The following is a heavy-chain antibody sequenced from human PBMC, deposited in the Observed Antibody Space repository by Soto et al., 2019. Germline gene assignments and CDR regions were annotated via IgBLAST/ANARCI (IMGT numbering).Heavy chain of an antibody. V-gene: IGHV1-69*13. J-gene: IGHJ6*02. D-gene: IGHD1-26*01. Sequence: ASVKVSCKASGGTFSSYAISWVRQAPGQGLEWMGGIIPIFGTANYAQKFQGRVTITADESTSTAYMELSSLRSEDTAVYYCARDSGSYQYYYYGMDVWGQGTTVTVSS. CDR1: GGTFSSYA. CDR3: ARDSGSYQYYYYGMDV. CDR2: IIPIFGTA.